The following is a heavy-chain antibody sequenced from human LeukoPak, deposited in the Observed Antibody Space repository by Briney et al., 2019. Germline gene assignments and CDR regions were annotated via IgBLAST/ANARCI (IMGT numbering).Heavy chain of an antibody. CDR1: GFTFSSYA. J-gene: IGHJ4*02. Sequence: PGGSLRLSCAASGFTFSSYAMSGVRQAPGKGLEWVSAISGSGGSTYYADSVEGRFPISRDNSKNTLYLQVNSLRAEDTAVYYCAKDYYGSGSYCYFDYWGQGTLVTVSS. CDR3: AKDYYGSGSYCYFDY. D-gene: IGHD3-10*01. V-gene: IGHV3-23*01. CDR2: ISGSGGST.